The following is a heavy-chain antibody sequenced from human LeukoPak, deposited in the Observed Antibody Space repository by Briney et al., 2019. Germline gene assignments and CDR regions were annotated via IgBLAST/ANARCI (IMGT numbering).Heavy chain of an antibody. D-gene: IGHD3-22*01. Sequence: SETLPFTCTVSGGSITGHYWSWIRQPPGKGLEWLGYIYYSGSTSYNPSVKSRVTISVDTSNNQFSLHLRSVTAADTAVYYCARANHFDTIGYYFDLWGQGALVTVSS. CDR3: ARANHFDTIGYYFDL. V-gene: IGHV4-59*08. CDR2: IYYSGST. CDR1: GGSITGHY. J-gene: IGHJ4*02.